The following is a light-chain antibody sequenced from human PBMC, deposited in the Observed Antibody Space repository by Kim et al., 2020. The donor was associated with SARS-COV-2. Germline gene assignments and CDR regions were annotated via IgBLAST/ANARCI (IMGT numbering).Light chain of an antibody. CDR1: KIGGKT. Sequence: VSAAPGKTATLTCGGDKIGGKTVHWYQQRPGQAPVVVIHYDSDRPSGIPERFAGNTATLTISRVEAGDEADYYCQVWDGSSAHWVFGGGTQLTVL. CDR3: QVWDGSSAHWV. V-gene: IGLV3-21*04. CDR2: YDS. J-gene: IGLJ3*02.